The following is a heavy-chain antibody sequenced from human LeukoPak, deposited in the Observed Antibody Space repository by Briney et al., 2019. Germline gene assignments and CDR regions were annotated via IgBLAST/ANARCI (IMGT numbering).Heavy chain of an antibody. J-gene: IGHJ4*02. V-gene: IGHV4-59*01. Sequence: SETLSLTCTVSGGSISSYYWSWIRQPPGKGLEWIGYIYYSGSTNYNPSLKSRVTISVDTSKNQFSLKLSSVTAADTAVYYCARVNSSGWYVGYWGRGTLVTVSS. D-gene: IGHD6-19*01. CDR3: ARVNSSGWYVGY. CDR1: GGSISSYY. CDR2: IYYSGST.